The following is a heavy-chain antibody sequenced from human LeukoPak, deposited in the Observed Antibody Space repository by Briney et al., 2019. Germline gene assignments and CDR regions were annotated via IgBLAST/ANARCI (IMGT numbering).Heavy chain of an antibody. Sequence: SETLSLTCAVSGGSLSSGGYSWSWIRQPPGKGLEWIGYIYHSGSTYYNPSLKSRVTISVDRSKNQFSLKLSSVTAADTAVYNCARGEVTPSWYFDLWGRGTLVTVSS. CDR3: ARGEVTPSWYFDL. J-gene: IGHJ2*01. CDR1: GGSLSSGGYS. V-gene: IGHV4-30-2*01. CDR2: IYHSGST. D-gene: IGHD2-21*02.